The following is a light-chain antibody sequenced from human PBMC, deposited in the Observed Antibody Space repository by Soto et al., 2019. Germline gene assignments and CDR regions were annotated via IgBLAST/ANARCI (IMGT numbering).Light chain of an antibody. V-gene: IGKV1-27*01. J-gene: IGKJ5*01. Sequence: DIQMTQSPSSLSASVGDRVTITCRASQGITNYLAWYQRKPGKVPKLLIYAASTLQSGVPSRFSGSGSGTDFTLTISSLQPEDGATYYCKNYKSALRITFGQGTRLEIK. CDR3: KNYKSALRIT. CDR1: QGITNY. CDR2: AAS.